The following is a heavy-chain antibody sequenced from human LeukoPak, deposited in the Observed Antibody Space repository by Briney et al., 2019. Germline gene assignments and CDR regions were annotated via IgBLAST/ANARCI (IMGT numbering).Heavy chain of an antibody. J-gene: IGHJ4*02. CDR3: ARAHYYGSGSYWGVDY. V-gene: IGHV1-69*13. D-gene: IGHD3-10*01. CDR2: IIPIFGTA. Sequence: SVKVSCKASGGTFSSYAMSGVRQAPGQGLEWMGGIIPIFGTANYAQKFQGRVTITADESTSTAYMELRSLRSEDTAVYYCARAHYYGSGSYWGVDYWGQGTLVTVSS. CDR1: GGTFSSYA.